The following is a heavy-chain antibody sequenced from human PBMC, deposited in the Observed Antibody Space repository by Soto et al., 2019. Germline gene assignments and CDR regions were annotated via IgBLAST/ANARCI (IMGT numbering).Heavy chain of an antibody. CDR1: GFTFSSYW. J-gene: IGHJ3*02. CDR3: ARVGLPDSFDI. CDR2: IKQHGSEK. Sequence: GGSLRLSCAASGFTFSSYWMTWVRQAPGKGLEWVANIKQHGSEKYYVDSVNGRFTISRDNAKNSLYLQMKSLSAEDTAVYYCARVGLPDSFDIWGQGTMVTVSS. D-gene: IGHD4-17*01. V-gene: IGHV3-7*05.